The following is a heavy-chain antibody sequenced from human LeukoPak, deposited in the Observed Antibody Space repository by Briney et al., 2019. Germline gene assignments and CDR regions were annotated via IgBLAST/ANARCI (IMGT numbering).Heavy chain of an antibody. CDR2: VKQDESEK. Sequence: GGSLRLSCAASGFTFSNYWMSWVRQAPGKGLEWVASVKQDESEKYYVDSVKGRFTISRDKAKNSLYLQMNSLRAEDTAVYYCVRARYSAASYYFDYWGQGTLVTVSS. D-gene: IGHD5-18*01. CDR1: GFTFSNYW. J-gene: IGHJ4*02. V-gene: IGHV3-7*03. CDR3: VRARYSAASYYFDY.